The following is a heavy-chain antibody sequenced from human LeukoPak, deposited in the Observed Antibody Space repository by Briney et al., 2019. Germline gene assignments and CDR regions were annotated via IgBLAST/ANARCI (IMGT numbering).Heavy chain of an antibody. V-gene: IGHV4-34*01. CDR3: ASWGYCSGGSCYGDFQH. CDR1: GGSFSGYY. D-gene: IGHD2-15*01. Sequence: SETLSLTCAVYGGSFSGYYWSWIRQPPGKGLEWIGEINHSGSTNYNPSLKSRVTISADKSKNQFSLKLSSVTAADTAVYYCASWGYCSGGSCYGDFQHWGQGTLVTVSS. CDR2: INHSGST. J-gene: IGHJ1*01.